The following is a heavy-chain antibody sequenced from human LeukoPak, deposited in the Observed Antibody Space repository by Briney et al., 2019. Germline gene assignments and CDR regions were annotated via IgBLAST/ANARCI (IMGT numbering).Heavy chain of an antibody. D-gene: IGHD2-21*02. Sequence: PGGSLRLSCAASGSSVSSNYMSWVRQAPGKGLEWVSIIYSGGRTEYVDSVKGRFAISRDDSKNTLYLEMNSLRAEDAAVYYCAKGIVVVTTMTIIPQTEYFDFWGQGTLVTVSS. CDR1: GSSVSSNY. CDR2: IYSGGRT. CDR3: AKGIVVVTTMTIIPQTEYFDF. V-gene: IGHV3-53*01. J-gene: IGHJ4*02.